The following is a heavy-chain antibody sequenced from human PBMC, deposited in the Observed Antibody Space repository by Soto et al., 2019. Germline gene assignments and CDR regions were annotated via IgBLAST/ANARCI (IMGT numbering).Heavy chain of an antibody. CDR3: ATRPLLPGAP. D-gene: IGHD3-22*01. CDR2: IYSGGST. V-gene: IGHV3-53*01. Sequence: EVQLVESGGGLIQPGGSLRLSCAASGFTFSSNDMNWVRQAPGKGLEWVSLIYSGGSTYYADSVKCRFTISRDNSKNTLYLHMSSLRAEDTAVYYCATRPLLPGAPWGQGTMVTVSS. J-gene: IGHJ3*01. CDR1: GFTFSSND.